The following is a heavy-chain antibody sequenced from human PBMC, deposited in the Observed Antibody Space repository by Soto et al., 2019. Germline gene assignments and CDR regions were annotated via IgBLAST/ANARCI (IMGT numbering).Heavy chain of an antibody. CDR3: AGHQGSVYGSNSLDD. D-gene: IGHD3-10*01. Sequence: EVQLVESGGGLVQPGGSLKLSCTASGFRVTDSAMDWVRQAAGKGLECVGRIRSKGNIHATTYGESVKGRFSISRDKSQNIVYLQMKSLKIEDTAVYYCAGHQGSVYGSNSLDDWGQGTLVTVSA. CDR1: GFRVTDSA. CDR2: IRSKGNIHAT. V-gene: IGHV3-73*02. J-gene: IGHJ4*02.